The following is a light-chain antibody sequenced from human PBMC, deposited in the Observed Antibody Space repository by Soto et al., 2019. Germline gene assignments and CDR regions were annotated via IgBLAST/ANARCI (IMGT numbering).Light chain of an antibody. CDR3: QQYNNWPPLT. Sequence: EIVMTQSPATLSVSPGERATLSCRASQSVSSNLAWYQQKPGQAPRLLIYGASTRATGIPARFGGSGSGTAFTLTISSLQSEDFAVYYCQQYNNWPPLTFGGGTKVEIK. J-gene: IGKJ4*01. CDR2: GAS. CDR1: QSVSSN. V-gene: IGKV3-15*01.